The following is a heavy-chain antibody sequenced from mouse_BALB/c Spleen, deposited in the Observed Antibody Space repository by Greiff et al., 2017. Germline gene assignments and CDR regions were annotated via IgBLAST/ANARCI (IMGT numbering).Heavy chain of an antibody. CDR3: ARGGYGNLYYAMDY. D-gene: IGHD2-10*02. CDR2: ISSGSSTI. V-gene: IGHV5-17*02. J-gene: IGHJ4*01. Sequence: EVKLMESGGGLVQPGGSRKLSCAASGFTFSSFGMHWVRQAPEKGLEWVAYISSGSSTIYYADTVKGRFTISRDNPKNTLFLQMTSLRSEDTAMYYCARGGYGNLYYAMDYWGQGTSVTVSS. CDR1: GFTFSSFG.